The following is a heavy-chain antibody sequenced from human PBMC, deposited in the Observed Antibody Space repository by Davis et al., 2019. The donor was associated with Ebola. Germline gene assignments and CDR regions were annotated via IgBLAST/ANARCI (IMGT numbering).Heavy chain of an antibody. CDR2: IYYSGST. CDR1: GGSISSGGYY. CDR3: ARDVDTGLFDY. V-gene: IGHV4-61*08. Sequence: PSETLSLTCTVSGGSISSGGYYWSWIRQHPGKGLEWIGYIYYSGSTNYNPSLKSRVTISVDTSKNQFSLKLSSVTAADTAVYYCARDVDTGLFDYWGQGTLVTVSS. J-gene: IGHJ4*02. D-gene: IGHD5-18*01.